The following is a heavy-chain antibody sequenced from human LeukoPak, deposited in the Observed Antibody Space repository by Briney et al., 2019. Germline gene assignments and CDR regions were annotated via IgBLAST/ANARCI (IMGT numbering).Heavy chain of an antibody. D-gene: IGHD6-13*01. CDR3: AKDIKGKQQLVGGVYDY. CDR1: GYTFTSYD. Sequence: ASVKVSCKASGYTFTSYDINWVRQATGQGLEWMGWMNPNSGNTGYAQKFQGRVTMTRNTSISTAYMELSSLRTEDTALYYCAKDIKGKQQLVGGVYDYWGQGTLVTVSS. V-gene: IGHV1-8*01. CDR2: MNPNSGNT. J-gene: IGHJ4*02.